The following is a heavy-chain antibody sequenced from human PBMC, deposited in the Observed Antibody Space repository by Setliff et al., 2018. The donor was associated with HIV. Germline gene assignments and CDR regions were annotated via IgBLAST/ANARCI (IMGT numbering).Heavy chain of an antibody. V-gene: IGHV3-30*04. J-gene: IGHJ6*02. CDR1: GFSFFNYA. CDR2: ISSDGSVK. Sequence: GGSLRLSCTTSGFSFFNYAVHWVRQAPGKGLEWVAVISSDGSVKYYADSVKGRFTISRDNSKNTLNVQMDSLKDEDTAVYYCAKELITMGRGVNYGMDVWGQGTTVTVSS. D-gene: IGHD3-10*01. CDR3: AKELITMGRGVNYGMDV.